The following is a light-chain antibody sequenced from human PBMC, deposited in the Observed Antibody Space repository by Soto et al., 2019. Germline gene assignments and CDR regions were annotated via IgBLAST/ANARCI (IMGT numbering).Light chain of an antibody. J-gene: IGKJ2*01. V-gene: IGKV1-33*01. Sequence: DLQMTQSPSSLSASIGDRVTITCQASHDISNSLNWYQQKPGKAPKVLIYAASNLETGVPSRFSGSGSGTHFTFAISSLQPADVAIYYCQQYDNLPYTFGQGTKVEIK. CDR1: HDISNS. CDR3: QQYDNLPYT. CDR2: AAS.